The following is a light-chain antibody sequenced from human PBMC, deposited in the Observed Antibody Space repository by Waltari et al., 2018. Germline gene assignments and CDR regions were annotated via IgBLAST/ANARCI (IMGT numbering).Light chain of an antibody. CDR1: QGISSR. CDR3: QQTDSFPLT. CDR2: TAS. Sequence: DIQMTQSPSSVSASVGDRVTLTCRSSQGISSRLAWYQQKPWKAPKLLISTASSLQSRVPSRFSGSGSGTDFTLTSSSLQPEDFATYYCQQTDSFPLTFGGGTKVEIK. V-gene: IGKV1-12*01. J-gene: IGKJ4*01.